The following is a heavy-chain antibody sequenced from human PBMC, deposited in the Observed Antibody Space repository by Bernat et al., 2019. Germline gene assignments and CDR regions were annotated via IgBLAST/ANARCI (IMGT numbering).Heavy chain of an antibody. V-gene: IGHV4-31*03. CDR3: ARYDILTGYPHGDY. Sequence: QVQLQQWGPGLVKPSQTLSLTRTVSGGSISSGGYYWSWIRQHPGKGLEWIGYIYYSGSTYYNPSLKSRVTISVDTSKNQFSLKLSSVTAAETAVYYCARYDILTGYPHGDYWGQGTLVTVSS. J-gene: IGHJ4*02. CDR2: IYYSGST. CDR1: GGSISSGGYY. D-gene: IGHD3-9*01.